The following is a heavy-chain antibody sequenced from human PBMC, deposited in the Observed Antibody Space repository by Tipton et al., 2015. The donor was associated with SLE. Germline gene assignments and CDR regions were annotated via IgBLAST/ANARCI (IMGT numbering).Heavy chain of an antibody. CDR2: VYTFGST. V-gene: IGHV4-61*09. CDR3: ARDGRIVGAGTGFDQ. CDR1: GYSITNTYY. D-gene: IGHD6-13*01. J-gene: IGHJ4*02. Sequence: TLSLTCSVSGYSITNTYYWSWMRQPAGKGLEWIGHVYTFGSTNYNPSLKSRVIISLDTSKNQFSLKLSSVTAADTAVYYCARDGRIVGAGTGFDQWGQGTLVTVSS.